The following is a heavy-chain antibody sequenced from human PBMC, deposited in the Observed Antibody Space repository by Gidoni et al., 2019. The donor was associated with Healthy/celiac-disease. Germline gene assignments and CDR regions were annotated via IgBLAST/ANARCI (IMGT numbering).Heavy chain of an antibody. CDR2: IKSKTDGGTT. Sequence: EVQLVESGGGLVKPGGSLRLSCAASGFTFRNAWMSWVRQAPGKGLEWVGRIKSKTDGGTTDYAAPVKGRFTISRDDSKNTLYLQMNSLKTEDTAVYYCTTGPISVVVPAAGFYYGMDVWGQGTTVTVSS. V-gene: IGHV3-15*01. CDR1: GFTFRNAW. D-gene: IGHD2-2*01. J-gene: IGHJ6*02. CDR3: TTGPISVVVPAAGFYYGMDV.